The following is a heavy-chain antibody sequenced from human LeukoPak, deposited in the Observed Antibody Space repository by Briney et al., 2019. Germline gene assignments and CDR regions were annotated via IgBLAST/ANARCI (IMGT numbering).Heavy chain of an antibody. CDR3: ARDRLEAVTDDDYFDY. V-gene: IGHV3-33*01. Sequence: TGGSLRLSCAASGFTFSNHGMHWVRKAPGKGPEWVALIWYDGSNKYYGESVKGRFTISRDNSKNTVYLQMNSLRVEDTGVYYCARDRLEAVTDDDYFDYWGQGTLVTVSS. CDR1: GFTFSNHG. D-gene: IGHD2-21*02. CDR2: IWYDGSNK. J-gene: IGHJ4*02.